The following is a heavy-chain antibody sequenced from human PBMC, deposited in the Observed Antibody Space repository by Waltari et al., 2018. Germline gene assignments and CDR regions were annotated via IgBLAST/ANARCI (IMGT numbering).Heavy chain of an antibody. CDR3: SGGEVTGTDF. Sequence: EVQVVESGGGLVQPGGSLKLSCATSGFSFSGSSIHWVRQTSGKGLEWVGRIRREPYNYATAYSASVKGRFTISRDDSKNTAFLQMNSLMTEDTAVYYCSGGEVTGTDFWGQGTLVTVS. D-gene: IGHD6-19*01. V-gene: IGHV3-73*01. CDR2: IRREPYNYAT. J-gene: IGHJ4*02. CDR1: GFSFSGSS.